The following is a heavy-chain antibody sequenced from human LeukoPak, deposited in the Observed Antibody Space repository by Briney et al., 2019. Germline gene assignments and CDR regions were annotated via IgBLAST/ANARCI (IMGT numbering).Heavy chain of an antibody. D-gene: IGHD1-14*01. CDR3: TTVTPFGAFDI. CDR2: IYYSGST. J-gene: IGHJ3*02. CDR1: GFTFDEYA. V-gene: IGHV4-59*01. Sequence: GSLRPSCAASGFTFDEYAMHWVRQAPGKGLEWIGYIYYSGSTNYNPSLKSRVTISVDTSKNQFSLKLSSVTAADTAVYYCTTVTPFGAFDIWGQGTMVTVSS.